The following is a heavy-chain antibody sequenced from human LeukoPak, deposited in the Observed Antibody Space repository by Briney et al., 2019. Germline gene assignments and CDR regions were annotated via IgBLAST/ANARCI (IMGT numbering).Heavy chain of an antibody. CDR2: IYHRGNT. J-gene: IGHJ3*02. Sequence: SETLSLTCTVSGGSISSSSNYWAWIRQPPGKGLEWIGNIYHRGNTYYNPSLKSRITASVDTSKNQFSLELSSVTAADTAVYYCARSGYSAIWYRGCFDIWGQGTMVTVCS. CDR3: ARSGYSAIWYRGCFDI. V-gene: IGHV4-39*01. CDR1: GGSISSSSNY. D-gene: IGHD6-13*01.